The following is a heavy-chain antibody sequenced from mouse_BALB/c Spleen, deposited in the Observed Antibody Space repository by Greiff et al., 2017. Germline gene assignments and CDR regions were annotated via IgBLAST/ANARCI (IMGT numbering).Heavy chain of an antibody. CDR2: IDPETGGT. Sequence: VQLQQSGAELVRPGASVTLSCKASGYTFTDYEMHWVKQTPVHGLEWIGAIDPETGGTAYNQKFKGKATLTADKSSSTAYMELRSLTSEDSAVYYCTIEGFDVWGAGTTVTVSS. J-gene: IGHJ1*01. V-gene: IGHV1-15*01. CDR1: GYTFTDYE. CDR3: TIEGFDV.